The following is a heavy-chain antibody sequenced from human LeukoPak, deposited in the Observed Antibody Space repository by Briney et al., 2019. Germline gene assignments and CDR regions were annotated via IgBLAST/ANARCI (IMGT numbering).Heavy chain of an antibody. V-gene: IGHV3-48*04. CDR2: ISSSGSTI. J-gene: IGHJ6*04. CDR3: AELGITMIGGV. CDR1: GLTFSSYS. D-gene: IGHD3-10*02. Sequence: PGGSLRLSCAASGLTFSSYSMNWVRQAPGKGLEWVSYISSSGSTIYYADSVKGRFTTSRDNAKNSLYLQMNSLRAEDTAVYYCAELGITMIGGVWGKGTTVTISS.